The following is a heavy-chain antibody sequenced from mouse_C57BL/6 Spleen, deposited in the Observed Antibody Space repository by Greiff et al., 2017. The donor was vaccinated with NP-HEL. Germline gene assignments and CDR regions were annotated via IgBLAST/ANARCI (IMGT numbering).Heavy chain of an antibody. CDR1: GYTFTDYE. CDR2: IDPETGGT. CDR3: TGYYGSSYVYFDY. J-gene: IGHJ2*01. Sequence: VQLQQSGAELVRPGASVTLSCKASGYTFTDYEMHWVKQTPVHGLEWIGAIDPETGGTAYNQKFKGKAILTADKSSSTAYMELRRLTSEDSAVYYCTGYYGSSYVYFDYWGQGTTLTVSS. V-gene: IGHV1-15*01. D-gene: IGHD1-1*01.